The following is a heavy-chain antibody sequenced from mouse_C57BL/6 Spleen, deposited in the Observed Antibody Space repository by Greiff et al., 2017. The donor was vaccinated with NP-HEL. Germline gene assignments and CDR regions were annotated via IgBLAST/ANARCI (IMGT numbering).Heavy chain of an antibody. CDR2: IYPGDGDT. D-gene: IGHD1-1*01. Sequence: VQLQQSGAELVKPGASVKISCKASGYAFSSYWMNWVKQRPGKGLEWIGQIYPGDGDTNYNGKFKGKATLTADKSSSTAYMQLSSLTSEDSAVYFCARSLTTVVGVDVWGTGTTVTVSS. CDR3: ARSLTTVVGVDV. CDR1: GYAFSSYW. J-gene: IGHJ1*03. V-gene: IGHV1-80*01.